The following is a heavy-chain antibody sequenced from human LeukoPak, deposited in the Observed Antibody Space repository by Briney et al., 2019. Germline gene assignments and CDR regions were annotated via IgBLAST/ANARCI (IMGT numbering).Heavy chain of an antibody. CDR3: AWIYCSSTSCYAPP. CDR1: GGSFSGYY. D-gene: IGHD2-2*01. Sequence: SETLSLTCAVYGGSFSGYYWSWIRQPPGKGLEWIGEINHSGSTNYNPSLKSRVTISVDTSKNQFSLKLSSVTAADTAVYYCAWIYCSSTSCYAPPWGQGTLVTVSS. V-gene: IGHV4-34*01. CDR2: INHSGST. J-gene: IGHJ5*02.